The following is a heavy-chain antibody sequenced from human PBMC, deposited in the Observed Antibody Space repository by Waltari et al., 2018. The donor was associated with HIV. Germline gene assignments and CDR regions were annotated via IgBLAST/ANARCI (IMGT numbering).Heavy chain of an antibody. V-gene: IGHV3-48*01. J-gene: IGHJ4*02. D-gene: IGHD6-19*01. CDR1: GFTFSGYS. CDR2: ISSSSSTI. Sequence: EVQLVESGGGLVQPGGSLRLSCAAPGFTFSGYSLTCVRQAAGKGLEWVSYISSSSSTIYYADSVKGRFTISRDNAKNSLYLQMNSLRAEDTAVYYCARDSGSGWSQGGFDYWGQGTLVTVSS. CDR3: ARDSGSGWSQGGFDY.